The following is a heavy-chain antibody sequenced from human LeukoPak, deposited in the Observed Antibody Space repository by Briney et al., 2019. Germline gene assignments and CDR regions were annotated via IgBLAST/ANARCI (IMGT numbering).Heavy chain of an antibody. Sequence: SVKVSCKASGGTFSSYAISWVRQAPGQGLEWMGGIIPIFGTANYAQKFQGRVTSTADESTSTAYMELSSLRSEDTAVYYCARFLGVVPAAISSRGGYYYMDVWGKGTTVTVSS. CDR3: ARFLGVVPAAISSRGGYYYMDV. CDR2: IIPIFGTA. D-gene: IGHD2-2*02. V-gene: IGHV1-69*13. J-gene: IGHJ6*03. CDR1: GGTFSSYA.